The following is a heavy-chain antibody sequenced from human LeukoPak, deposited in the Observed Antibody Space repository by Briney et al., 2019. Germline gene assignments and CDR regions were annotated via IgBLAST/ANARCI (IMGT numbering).Heavy chain of an antibody. CDR2: IYYSGNK. J-gene: IGHJ2*01. V-gene: IGHV4-39*07. CDR3: ATDGGNSRWYFDL. D-gene: IGHD4-23*01. Sequence: SETLSLTCTVSGGSISSRSYYWGWIRQPPGKGPEWIGSIYYSGNKYYNPSLKSRVTISVDTSKNQFSLKLSSVTAADTAVYYCATDGGNSRWYFDLWGRGTLVTVSS. CDR1: GGSISSRSYY.